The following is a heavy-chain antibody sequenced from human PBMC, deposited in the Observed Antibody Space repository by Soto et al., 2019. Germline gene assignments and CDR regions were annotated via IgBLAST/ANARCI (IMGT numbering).Heavy chain of an antibody. CDR1: GASLSRYY. CDR3: VRDGTKNLRDLFEP. V-gene: IGHV4-4*07. CDR2: IYATGDT. D-gene: IGHD1-26*01. J-gene: IGHJ5*02. Sequence: QVVLQESGPGVVKPSDTLSLTCNVSGASLSRYYWSWIRQPPGKGLEWIGRIYATGDTDYNPSLKSRISMSVDMSKKQFSLTLRSVTAADTAIYYCVRDGTKNLRDLFEPWGRGILVTVSS.